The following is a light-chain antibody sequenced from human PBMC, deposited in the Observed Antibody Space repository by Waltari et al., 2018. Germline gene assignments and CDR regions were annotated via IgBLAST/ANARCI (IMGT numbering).Light chain of an antibody. Sequence: QSALTQPASVSGSPGQSITISCTGTSSDVGNYNLVSWYQQYPGKAPKVMIYDDNRRASEVSDRFSGSKSGNTASLTISGVQAEDEADYYCCSYAGSYTWVFGGGTKLTVL. J-gene: IGLJ3*02. CDR3: CSYAGSYTWV. CDR1: SSDVGNYNL. CDR2: DDN. V-gene: IGLV2-23*01.